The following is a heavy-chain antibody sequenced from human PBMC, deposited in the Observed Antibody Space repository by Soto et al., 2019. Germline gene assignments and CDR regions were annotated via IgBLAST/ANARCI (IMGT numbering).Heavy chain of an antibody. D-gene: IGHD3-10*01. CDR1: GYTFTSYY. CDR2: INPSGGST. V-gene: IGHV1-46*01. Sequence: ASVKVSCKASGYTFTSYYMHWVRQAPGQGLEWMGIINPSGGSTGYAQKFQGRVTMTRDTSTSTVYMELSSLRSEDTAVYYCARDRAKNSMVRGVIWTDGMDVWGQGTTVTVSS. J-gene: IGHJ6*02. CDR3: ARDRAKNSMVRGVIWTDGMDV.